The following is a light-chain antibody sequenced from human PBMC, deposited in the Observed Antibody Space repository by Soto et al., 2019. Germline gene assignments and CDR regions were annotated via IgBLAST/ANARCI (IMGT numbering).Light chain of an antibody. V-gene: IGKV3-15*01. CDR3: QSYDDWPFG. Sequence: EIVLTQSPATLSVSPGERVTLSCRASETLISFLAWYQQKPGQAPWLLIYGASTRTTGVPARFSASGSATDFTLTITGLQSEDFAVYYCQSYDDWPFGVGQGTKLEI. J-gene: IGKJ2*01. CDR1: ETLISF. CDR2: GAS.